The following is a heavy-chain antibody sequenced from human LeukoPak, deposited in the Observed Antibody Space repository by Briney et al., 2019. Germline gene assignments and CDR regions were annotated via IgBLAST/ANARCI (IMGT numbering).Heavy chain of an antibody. Sequence: GGSLRLSCAASGFTFSSYAMSWVRQAPGKGLEWASAISGSGGSTYYADSVRGRFTISRDNSKNTLYLQMNSLRAEDTAVYYCAKLLSGWYYFDYWGQGTLVTVSS. V-gene: IGHV3-23*01. CDR2: ISGSGGST. CDR3: AKLLSGWYYFDY. J-gene: IGHJ4*02. D-gene: IGHD6-19*01. CDR1: GFTFSSYA.